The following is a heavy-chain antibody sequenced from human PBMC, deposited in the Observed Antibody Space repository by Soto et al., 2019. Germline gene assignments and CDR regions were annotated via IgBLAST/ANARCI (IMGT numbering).Heavy chain of an antibody. V-gene: IGHV4-38-2*02. J-gene: IGHJ5*02. D-gene: IGHD5-12*01. CDR2: VYPSGNT. CDR3: VGYTASHNWFDL. Sequence: SETLSLTCTVSGDSVTHGFYWGWIRQSAGQGLEWLGTVYPSGNTYYNPSVRGRVSMSIDPSKNQFSLSLTSVTAADTARYFCVGYTASHNWFDLWGQGTLVTVSS. CDR1: GDSVTHGFY.